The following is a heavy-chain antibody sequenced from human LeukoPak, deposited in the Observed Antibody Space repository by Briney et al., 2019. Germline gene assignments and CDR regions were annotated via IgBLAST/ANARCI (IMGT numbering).Heavy chain of an antibody. CDR1: GYTFTHQW. D-gene: IGHD3-10*01. CDR2: IYPRDSDT. Sequence: GESLKISCKASGYTFTHQWIGWVRQKSGSGLEWMGIIYPRDSDTRYSPTFQGHVSISADTSINTAYLEWSRLEASDTAIYYCARHSDVIGAIWGQGTLVTVSS. CDR3: ARHSDVIGAI. V-gene: IGHV5-51*01. J-gene: IGHJ4*02.